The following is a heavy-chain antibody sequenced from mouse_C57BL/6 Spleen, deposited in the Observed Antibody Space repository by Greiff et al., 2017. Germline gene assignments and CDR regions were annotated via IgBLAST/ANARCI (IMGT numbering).Heavy chain of an antibody. V-gene: IGHV1-69*01. CDR2: IDPSDSYT. J-gene: IGHJ3*01. CDR1: GYTFTSYW. Sequence: VQLQQPGAELVMPGASVKLSCKASGYTFTSYWMHWVKQRPGQGLEWIGEIDPSDSYTNYNQKFKGKSTLTVDKSSSTAYMQLSSLTSEDSAVYYCARSDSSGSPWCAYWGQGTLVTVSA. CDR3: ARSDSSGSPWCAY. D-gene: IGHD3-2*02.